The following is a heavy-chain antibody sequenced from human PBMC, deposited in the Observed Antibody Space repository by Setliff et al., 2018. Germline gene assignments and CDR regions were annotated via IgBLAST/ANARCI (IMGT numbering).Heavy chain of an antibody. V-gene: IGHV3-74*01. J-gene: IGHJ3*02. D-gene: IGHD3-3*01. Sequence: GGSLRLSCAASGFTFSIYWMHWVRQAPGKGLVWVSRINGDGSSTSYADSVKGRFTISRDNAKNTLYLQMNSLRVEDTAVYYCARGGFYDFWSGYPDDTDDAFDIWGQGTMVTVSS. CDR3: ARGGFYDFWSGYPDDTDDAFDI. CDR2: INGDGSST. CDR1: GFTFSIYW.